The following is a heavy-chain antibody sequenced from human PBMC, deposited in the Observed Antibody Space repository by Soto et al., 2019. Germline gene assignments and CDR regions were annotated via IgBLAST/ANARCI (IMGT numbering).Heavy chain of an antibody. J-gene: IGHJ3*02. V-gene: IGHV1-3*04. Sequence: ASVKVSCKASGYSFTRHAMHWVRQAPGQSLEWMGWIHNDNGNTKYSQKFQGRVTMTRDTSTSTVYMELSSLRSEDTAVYYCAREGDTAMVLVFDIWGQGTMVTVSS. CDR1: GYSFTRHA. D-gene: IGHD5-18*01. CDR2: IHNDNGNT. CDR3: AREGDTAMVLVFDI.